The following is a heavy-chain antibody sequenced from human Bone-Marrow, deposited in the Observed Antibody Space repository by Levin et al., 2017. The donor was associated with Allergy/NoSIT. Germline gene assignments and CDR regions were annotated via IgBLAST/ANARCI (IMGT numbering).Heavy chain of an antibody. CDR3: ATDNGAFDS. CDR2: MNPMFESV. J-gene: IGHJ4*02. CDR1: GGTLRYYP. V-gene: IGHV1-69*01. D-gene: IGHD3-10*01. Sequence: KISCKASGGTLRYYPFTWVRQAPGQGLEWMGGMNPMFESVRYTHKFRGRVTIFADDSTSTGYMELSSLTSEDTAVYYCATDNGAFDSWGQGTLVTVSS.